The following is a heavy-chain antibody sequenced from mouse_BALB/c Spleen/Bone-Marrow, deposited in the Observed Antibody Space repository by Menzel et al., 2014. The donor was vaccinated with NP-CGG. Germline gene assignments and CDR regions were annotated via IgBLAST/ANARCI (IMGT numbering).Heavy chain of an antibody. Sequence: DVKLVESGGGLVKPGGSLKLSCAASGFTFSDYYMYWVRQTPEKGLEWVATISDGGSYTYYPDSVKGRFTISRDNAKNSLYLQMTSLKSEDTAMYYCARDSYYYGSSYWYFDVWGAGTTVTVSS. J-gene: IGHJ1*01. CDR3: ARDSYYYGSSYWYFDV. D-gene: IGHD1-1*01. CDR2: ISDGGSYT. CDR1: GFTFSDYY. V-gene: IGHV5-4*02.